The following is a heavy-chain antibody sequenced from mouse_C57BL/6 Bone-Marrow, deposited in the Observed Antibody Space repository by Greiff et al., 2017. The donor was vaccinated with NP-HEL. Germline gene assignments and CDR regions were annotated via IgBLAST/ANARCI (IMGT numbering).Heavy chain of an antibody. CDR3: TTITTASPFAY. CDR2: IDPETGGT. J-gene: IGHJ3*01. V-gene: IGHV1-15*01. Sequence: VQVVESGAELVRPGASVTLSCKASGYTFTDYEMHWVKQTPVHGLEWIGAIDPETGGTAYNQKFKGKAILTADKSSSTAYMELRSLTSEDSAVYYCTTITTASPFAYWGQGTLVTVSA. CDR1: GYTFTDYE. D-gene: IGHD1-2*01.